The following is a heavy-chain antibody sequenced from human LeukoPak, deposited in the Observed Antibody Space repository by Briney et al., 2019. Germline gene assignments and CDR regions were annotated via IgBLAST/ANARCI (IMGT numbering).Heavy chain of an antibody. CDR2: IYPFDSDI. V-gene: IGHV5-51*01. Sequence: GESLKISCKASGYSFPNNWIGWVRQMPGKGREWIGIIYPFDSDIRYSPPFQGQVIISADKSINTAYLQWSSLKASDTAMYYCASFGGTYRYYFDSWGQGTLVTVSS. D-gene: IGHD3-16*02. CDR3: ASFGGTYRYYFDS. CDR1: GYSFPNNW. J-gene: IGHJ4*02.